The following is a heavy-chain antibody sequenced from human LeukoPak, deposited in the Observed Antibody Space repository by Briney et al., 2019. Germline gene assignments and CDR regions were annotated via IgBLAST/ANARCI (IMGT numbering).Heavy chain of an antibody. CDR3: ARDPPAVLLDTYG. D-gene: IGHD2/OR15-2a*01. CDR1: GITLSSYY. V-gene: IGHV3-66*01. J-gene: IGHJ4*02. CDR2: VYSGGDK. Sequence: GGSLRLSCAASGITLSSYYINWVRQAPGKGLEWVSLVYSGGDKYYADSVKGRFTISRDNSKNMVYLQMNRLRAEDTALYYCARDPPAVLLDTYGWGQGTLVTVSS.